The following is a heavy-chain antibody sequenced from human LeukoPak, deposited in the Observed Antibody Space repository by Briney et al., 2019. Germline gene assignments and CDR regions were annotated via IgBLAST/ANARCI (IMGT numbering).Heavy chain of an antibody. V-gene: IGHV3-23*01. CDR3: AKDRAFYYDSSGYYPDAFDI. CDR2: ISGSGGST. CDR1: GFTFSSYV. Sequence: GGSLRLSCAASGFTFSSYVMSWVRQAPGKGLEWVSAISGSGGSTYYADFVKGRFTISRDNSKNTLYLQMNSLRAEDAAVYYCAKDRAFYYDSSGYYPDAFDIWGQGTMVTVSS. D-gene: IGHD3-22*01. J-gene: IGHJ3*02.